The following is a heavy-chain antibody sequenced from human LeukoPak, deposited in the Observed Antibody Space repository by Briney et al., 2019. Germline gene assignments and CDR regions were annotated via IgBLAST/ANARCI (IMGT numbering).Heavy chain of an antibody. Sequence: PGGSLRLSCAASGFTFSSCAMSWVRQAPGKGLECVSALSGSGDSTYYADSVKGRFTISRDNSKNTLYLQMNSLRAEDTAVYYCAKDSSTNFIDYWGQGTLVTVSS. CDR3: AKDSSTNFIDY. CDR1: GFTFSSCA. D-gene: IGHD2-2*01. CDR2: LSGSGDST. J-gene: IGHJ4*02. V-gene: IGHV3-23*01.